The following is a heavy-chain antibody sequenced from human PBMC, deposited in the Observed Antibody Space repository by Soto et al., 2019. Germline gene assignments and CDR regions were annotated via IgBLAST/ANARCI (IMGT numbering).Heavy chain of an antibody. Sequence: QVQLVQSGAEVKKPGFSVKVSCKASGGTFSSYTISWVRQAPGQGLEWMGRIIPILGIANYAKKFQGRFTITAEKSTSTAYMELSSLKSEDKAVYYCARLENLPAAMEGDYFDYWGQGTLVTVSS. V-gene: IGHV1-69*02. CDR1: GGTFSSYT. J-gene: IGHJ4*02. D-gene: IGHD2-2*01. CDR2: IIPILGIA. CDR3: ARLENLPAAMEGDYFDY.